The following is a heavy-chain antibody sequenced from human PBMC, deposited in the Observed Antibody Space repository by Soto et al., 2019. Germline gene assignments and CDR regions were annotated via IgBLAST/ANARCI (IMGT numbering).Heavy chain of an antibody. CDR1: GLTFTSYS. Sequence: EVQLVESGGGLVQPGGSLRLSCAASGLTFTSYSMNWVRQAPGKGLEWVSFISSSSSTIYYADSVKGRFTISRDNAKNSLYLQMNSLRDEDTAVYYCARDRGYTYGFDFWGPGALVTVSS. D-gene: IGHD5-18*01. J-gene: IGHJ4*02. CDR3: ARDRGYTYGFDF. CDR2: ISSSSSTI. V-gene: IGHV3-48*02.